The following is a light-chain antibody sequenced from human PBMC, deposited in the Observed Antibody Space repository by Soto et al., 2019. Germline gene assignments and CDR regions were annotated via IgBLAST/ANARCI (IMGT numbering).Light chain of an antibody. CDR2: EVF. Sequence: DIVMTQTPLSLSVTPGQPASISCKSNQSLVYSDGKTYLYWYLQKSGQPPQLLIYEVFNRFSGVPDRFSGSGSGTDFTLKISRVEAEDVVDYYCMQRRQLHLPFGGGTKMEIK. CDR1: QSLVYSDGKTY. J-gene: IGKJ4*01. CDR3: MQRRQLHLP. V-gene: IGKV2D-29*01.